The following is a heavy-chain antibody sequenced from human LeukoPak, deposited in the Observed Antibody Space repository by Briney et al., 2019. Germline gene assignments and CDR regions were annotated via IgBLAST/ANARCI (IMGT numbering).Heavy chain of an antibody. CDR1: GGTFSSYA. Sequence: ASVKVSCKASGGTFSSYAISWVRQAPGQGLEWMGGIIPIFGTANYAQKFQGRVTITTDESTSTAYMEPSSLRSEDTAVYYCARDSPPYSSRAYYFDYWGQGTLVTVSS. V-gene: IGHV1-69*05. D-gene: IGHD6-13*01. CDR2: IIPIFGTA. CDR3: ARDSPPYSSRAYYFDY. J-gene: IGHJ4*02.